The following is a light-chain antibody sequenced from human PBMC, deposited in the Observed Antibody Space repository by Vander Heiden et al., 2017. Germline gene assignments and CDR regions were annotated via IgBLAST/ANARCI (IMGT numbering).Light chain of an antibody. CDR3: QSYDSSLSAPYV. CDR1: SSNIGAGYA. J-gene: IGLJ1*01. CDR2: VNN. Sequence: QSVLTQPPSVSGAPGQRVTIPCTGSSSNIGAGYAVHWYQQLPGTAPKLLIYVNNNRPSGVPDRFSGSKSGTSASLAITGLQAEDEADYYCQSYDSSLSAPYVFGTGTKVTVV. V-gene: IGLV1-40*01.